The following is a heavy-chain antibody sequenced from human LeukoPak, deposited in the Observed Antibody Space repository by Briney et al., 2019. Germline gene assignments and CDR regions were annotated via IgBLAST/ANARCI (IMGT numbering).Heavy chain of an antibody. J-gene: IGHJ4*02. CDR1: GGSISSYY. CDR3: AREKYSGYPQSYYFDY. V-gene: IGHV4-59*01. Sequence: SETLSLTCTVSGGSISSYYWSWIRQPPGKGLEGIGYIYYSGSTNYNPSLKSRVTISVDTSKNQFSLKMSSVTAADTAVYYCAREKYSGYPQSYYFDYWGQGTLVTVSS. D-gene: IGHD5-12*01. CDR2: IYYSGST.